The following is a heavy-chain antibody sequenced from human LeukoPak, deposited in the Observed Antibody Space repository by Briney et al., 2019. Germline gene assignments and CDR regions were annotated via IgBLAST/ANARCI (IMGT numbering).Heavy chain of an antibody. CDR2: IYSGGST. J-gene: IGHJ4*02. D-gene: IGHD6-13*01. CDR1: GFTVSSNY. Sequence: GGSLRLSCAASGFTVSSNYMSWVRQAPGKGLEWVSVIYSGGSTYYADSVKGRFTISRDNSKNTLYLQMNSLRAEDTAVYYCARDGYGSNLFDYWGQGTLVTVSS. V-gene: IGHV3-53*01. CDR3: ARDGYGSNLFDY.